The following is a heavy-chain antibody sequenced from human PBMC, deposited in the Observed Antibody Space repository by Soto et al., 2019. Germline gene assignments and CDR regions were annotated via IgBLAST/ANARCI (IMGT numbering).Heavy chain of an antibody. CDR1: GYTFTSYG. CDR2: ISAYNGNT. V-gene: IGHV1-18*01. Sequence: QVQLVQSGAEVKKPGASVKVSCKASGYTFTSYGISWVRQAPGQGLEWMGWISAYNGNTNYAQKLQGRVAMTTDTSTSTAYMELRSLRSDDTAVYYCARVYRITMVRGELSEYWGQGTLVTVSS. CDR3: ARVYRITMVRGELSEY. J-gene: IGHJ4*02. D-gene: IGHD3-10*01.